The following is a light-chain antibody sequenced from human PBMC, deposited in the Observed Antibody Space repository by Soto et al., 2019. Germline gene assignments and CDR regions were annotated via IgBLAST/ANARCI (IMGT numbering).Light chain of an antibody. V-gene: IGLV2-14*01. CDR1: SSDVGGYNY. CDR3: QSQDSSLSGSV. CDR2: EVT. Sequence: QSALTQPASVSGSPGQSITISCTGTSSDVGGYNYVSWYQHHPGKAPKLIIYEVTNRPSGVPDRFSGSKSGTSASLAITGLQAEDEADYYCQSQDSSLSGSVFGGGTKL. J-gene: IGLJ2*01.